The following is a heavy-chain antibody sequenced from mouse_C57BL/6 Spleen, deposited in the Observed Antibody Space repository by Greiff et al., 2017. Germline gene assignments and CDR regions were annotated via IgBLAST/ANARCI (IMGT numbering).Heavy chain of an antibody. CDR3: ARIDDVDY. V-gene: IGHV1-69*01. J-gene: IGHJ4*01. Sequence: QVQLQQSGAELVMPGASVKLSCKASGYTFTSYWMHWVKQRPGQGLEWIGEIDPSDSYTNYNQKFKGKSTLTVDKSSSTAYMQLSSLTSEDSAVYYCARIDDVDYWGQGTSVTVSS. D-gene: IGHD2-3*01. CDR2: IDPSDSYT. CDR1: GYTFTSYW.